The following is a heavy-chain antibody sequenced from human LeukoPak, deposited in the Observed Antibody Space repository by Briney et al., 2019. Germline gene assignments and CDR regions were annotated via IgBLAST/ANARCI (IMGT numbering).Heavy chain of an antibody. V-gene: IGHV3-21*01. CDR2: ISSSSSYI. Sequence: GGSLRLSCAASGFTFSSYSMNWVRQAPGKGLEWVSSISSSSSYIYYADSVKGRFTISRDNAKNSLYLQMNSLRAEDTAVYYCVRNLAVAGTCFDSWGQGTLVTVSS. CDR1: GFTFSSYS. J-gene: IGHJ4*02. D-gene: IGHD6-19*01. CDR3: VRNLAVAGTCFDS.